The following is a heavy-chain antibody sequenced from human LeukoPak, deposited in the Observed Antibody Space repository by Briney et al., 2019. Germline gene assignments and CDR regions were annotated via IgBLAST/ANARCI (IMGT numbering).Heavy chain of an antibody. J-gene: IGHJ3*02. CDR1: GYSFTSYW. CDR2: IYPGDSDT. Sequence: RGESLKISCKGSGYSFTSYWIGWVRQMPGKGLEWMGIIYPGDSDTRYSPSFQGQVTISADKSISTAYLQWSSLKASDTAMYYCASGDSSCYYSDAFDIWGQGTKVTVSS. D-gene: IGHD3-22*01. CDR3: ASGDSSCYYSDAFDI. V-gene: IGHV5-51*01.